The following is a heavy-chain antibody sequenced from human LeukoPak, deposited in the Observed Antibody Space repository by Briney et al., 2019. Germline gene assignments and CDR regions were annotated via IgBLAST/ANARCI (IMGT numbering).Heavy chain of an antibody. CDR2: ISGSGGST. CDR3: AKALLENWNYEDY. Sequence: GGSLRLSCAASGFTFSSYAMSWVRQAPGKWLEWVSAISGSGGSTYYADSVKGRFTISRDNSKNTPYLQMNSLRAEDTAVYYCAKALLENWNYEDYWGQGTLVTVSS. D-gene: IGHD1-7*01. J-gene: IGHJ4*02. CDR1: GFTFSSYA. V-gene: IGHV3-23*01.